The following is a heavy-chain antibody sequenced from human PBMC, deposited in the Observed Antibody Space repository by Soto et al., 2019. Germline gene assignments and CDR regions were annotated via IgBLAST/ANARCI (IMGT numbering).Heavy chain of an antibody. CDR3: ARPDEGSYSSNHHYYYALDV. J-gene: IGHJ6*02. Sequence: SVKVSCKVSGGIFRRYAISWVRQAPGQGLEWLGGIVPIFDITNYAQKFQGRVTITADESTSTAYMDLTSLRSEDTAVYYCARPDEGSYSSNHHYYYALDVWGQGTTVTVSS. D-gene: IGHD3-16*01. CDR2: IVPIFDIT. V-gene: IGHV1-69*13. CDR1: GGIFRRYA.